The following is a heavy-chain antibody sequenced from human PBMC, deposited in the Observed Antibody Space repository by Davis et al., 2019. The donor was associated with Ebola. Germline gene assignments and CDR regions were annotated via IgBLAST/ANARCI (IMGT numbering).Heavy chain of an antibody. CDR3: ARVVVVPAAIYFDY. Sequence: SETLSLTCTVSGGSIDSYYWSWIRQPPGKGLEWIGYIYYSGDTKYNPSPKSRVTISVDTSKNQFSLKLSSVTAADTAVYYCARVVVVPAAIYFDYWGQGTLVTVSS. CDR2: IYYSGDT. J-gene: IGHJ4*02. V-gene: IGHV4-59*01. CDR1: GGSIDSYY. D-gene: IGHD2-2*01.